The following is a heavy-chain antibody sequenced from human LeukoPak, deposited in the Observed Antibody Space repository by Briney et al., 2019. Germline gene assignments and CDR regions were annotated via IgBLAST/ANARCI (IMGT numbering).Heavy chain of an antibody. CDR1: GFTFSSYA. CDR3: ARAASAWFLPFDY. D-gene: IGHD3-10*01. J-gene: IGHJ4*02. CDR2: ISGSGGST. V-gene: IGHV3-23*01. Sequence: PGGSLILSCAASGFTFSSYAMSWVRQAPGKGLEWVSAISGSGGSTYYADSVKGRFTISRDNSKNTLYLQMNSLRAEDTAVYYCARAASAWFLPFDYWGQGTLVTVSS.